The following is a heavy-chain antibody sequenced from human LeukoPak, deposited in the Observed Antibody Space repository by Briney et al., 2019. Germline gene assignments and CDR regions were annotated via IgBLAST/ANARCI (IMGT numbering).Heavy chain of an antibody. V-gene: IGHV1-2*02. J-gene: IGHJ4*02. CDR3: ARLRWKRGALDY. CDR2: INPNNGDT. D-gene: IGHD2-15*01. CDR1: GYTFTGYF. Sequence: ASVKVSCKAAGYTFTGYFMDWVRQAPGQGLEWMGEINPNNGDTKFAQKFEGRVTMTRDTSITTAYMELSSLKSDDTAVYYCARLRWKRGALDYWGQGTPVTVSS.